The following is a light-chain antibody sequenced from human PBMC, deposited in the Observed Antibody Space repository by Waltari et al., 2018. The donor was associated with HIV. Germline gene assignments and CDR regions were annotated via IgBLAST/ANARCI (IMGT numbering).Light chain of an antibody. J-gene: IGKJ1*01. CDR2: SAS. V-gene: IGKV1-39*01. CDR3: QQSYGTPPWT. CDR1: QTIGYY. Sequence: DIQMTQSPTSLAASVGDRVTITCRSSQTIGYYLNWYQQIPGRPPKLLIHSASTLQSGVPSRFTGSGSGTDFTLTISGLQREDFATYFCQQSYGTPPWTFGQGTRVE.